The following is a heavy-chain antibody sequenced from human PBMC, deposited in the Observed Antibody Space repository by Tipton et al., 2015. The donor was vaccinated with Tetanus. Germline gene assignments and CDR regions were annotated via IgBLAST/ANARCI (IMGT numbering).Heavy chain of an antibody. CDR3: ARDLSQYNWFDP. Sequence: TLSLTCTVSGGSISSYYWSWIRQPPGKGLEWIGYIYYSGSTNYNPSLKSRVTISVDTSKNQFSLKLSSVTAADTAVYYCARDLSQYNWFDPWGQGTLVTVSS. J-gene: IGHJ5*02. CDR1: GGSISSYY. CDR2: IYYSGST. V-gene: IGHV4-59*01.